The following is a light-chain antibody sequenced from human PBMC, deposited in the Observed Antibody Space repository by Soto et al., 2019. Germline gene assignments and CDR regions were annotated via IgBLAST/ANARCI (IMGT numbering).Light chain of an antibody. CDR3: QQYHSYSYT. V-gene: IGKV1-27*01. CDR1: QGILTY. CDR2: AAS. J-gene: IGKJ2*01. Sequence: DIQMTQSPSSLSASVGDRVTITCRASQGILTYLAWYQQKPGQVPELLIQAASTLQPGVPSRFSGSGSGTEFTLTINSLQPEDVATYYCQQYHSYSYTFGQGTKLEIK.